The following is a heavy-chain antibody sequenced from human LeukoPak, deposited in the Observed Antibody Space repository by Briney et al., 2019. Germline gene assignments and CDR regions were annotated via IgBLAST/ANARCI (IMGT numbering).Heavy chain of an antibody. CDR3: ARAGEGVDY. D-gene: IGHD3-16*01. CDR1: GGSFSGYY. Sequence: SETLSLTCAVYGGSFSGYYWSWIRQPPGKGLEWIGYIYYSGSTYYNPSLKSRVTISVDTSKNQFSLKLSSVTAADTAVYYCARAGEGVDYWGQGTLVTVSS. J-gene: IGHJ4*02. V-gene: IGHV4-30-4*08. CDR2: IYYSGST.